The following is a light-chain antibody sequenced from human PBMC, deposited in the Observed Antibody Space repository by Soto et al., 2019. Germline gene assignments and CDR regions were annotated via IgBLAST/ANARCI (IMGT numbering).Light chain of an antibody. V-gene: IGKV3-11*01. CDR3: HQRYNWPRVT. CDR2: DVS. CDR1: QSVSNS. J-gene: IGKJ5*01. Sequence: EIVLTQYPATLSLSPGERVTLSCRVSQSVSNSLAWYQQKPGQPPRLLIYDVSNRATGIPARFSGSGSGTDFTLTITSLEPEDFAVYFCHQRYNWPRVTFGQGTRLEI.